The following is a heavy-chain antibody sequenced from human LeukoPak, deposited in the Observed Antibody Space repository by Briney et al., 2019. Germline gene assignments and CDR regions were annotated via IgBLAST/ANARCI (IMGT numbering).Heavy chain of an antibody. V-gene: IGHV4-61*02. CDR1: GGSISSGSYY. J-gene: IGHJ1*01. D-gene: IGHD3-22*01. CDR3: ASSPPYYYDSSGYFEYFQH. Sequence: KTSETLSLTCTVSGGSISSGSYYWSWIRQPAGKGLEWIGRIYTSGSTNYNPSLKSRVTISVDTSKNQFSLKLSSVTAADTAVYYCASSPPYYYDSSGYFEYFQHWGQGTLVTVSS. CDR2: IYTSGST.